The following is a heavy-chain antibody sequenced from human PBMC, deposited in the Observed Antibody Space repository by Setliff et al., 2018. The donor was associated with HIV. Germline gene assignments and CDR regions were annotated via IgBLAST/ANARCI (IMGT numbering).Heavy chain of an antibody. CDR1: GGSITSHY. D-gene: IGHD6-25*01. Sequence: SETLSLTCTVSGGSITSHYWGWIRQPPGKGLEWIGYIYYSGSTSYKRSLKGRVTISVDTSKNQFSLNLSSVTAADTAVYYCGRGRAARSWGQGTQVTVSS. J-gene: IGHJ5*02. V-gene: IGHV4-59*11. CDR2: IYYSGST. CDR3: GRGRAARS.